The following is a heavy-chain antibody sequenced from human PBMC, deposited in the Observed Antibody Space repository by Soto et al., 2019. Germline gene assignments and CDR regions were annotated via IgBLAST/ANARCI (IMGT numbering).Heavy chain of an antibody. CDR1: GGSFSGYH. CDR3: ARGRRDGLRFLEWLSYSPFDP. D-gene: IGHD3-3*01. J-gene: IGHJ5*02. Sequence: PETLSLTCAVYGGSFSGYHWSWIRQPPGKGLGWIGEINHSGSTNYNPSLKSRVTISVDTSKNQFSLKLSSVTAADTAVYYCARGRRDGLRFLEWLSYSPFDPWGQGTLVTVSS. V-gene: IGHV4-34*01. CDR2: INHSGST.